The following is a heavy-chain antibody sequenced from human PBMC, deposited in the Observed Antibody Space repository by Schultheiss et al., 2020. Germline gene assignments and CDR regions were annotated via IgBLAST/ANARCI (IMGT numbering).Heavy chain of an antibody. CDR1: GYTLTELS. CDR3: ATLGPPNARLRFLEWDGRDYYYIDV. D-gene: IGHD3-3*01. J-gene: IGHJ6*03. V-gene: IGHV1-24*01. Sequence: ASVKVSCKVSGYTLTELSMHWVRQAPGKGLEWMGGFDPEDGETIYAQKFQGRVTMTEDTSTDTAYMELSSLRSEDTAVYYCATLGPPNARLRFLEWDGRDYYYIDVWGKGTTVNVSS. CDR2: FDPEDGET.